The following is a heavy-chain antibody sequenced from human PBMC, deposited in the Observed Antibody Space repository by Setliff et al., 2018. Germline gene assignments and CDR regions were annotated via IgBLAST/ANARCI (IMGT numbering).Heavy chain of an antibody. J-gene: IGHJ4*02. V-gene: IGHV1-46*01. CDR1: GYAFASHY. Sequence: ASVKVSCKASGYAFASHYMHWVRQAPGQGLEWMGLIHPGGGSSSPAEKFEGRVTMTRGTSTSTVYMELSSLRSDDTAIYFCARAGLASAGRKGIFDHWGLGTQVTVSS. D-gene: IGHD6-13*01. CDR2: IHPGGGSS. CDR3: ARAGLASAGRKGIFDH.